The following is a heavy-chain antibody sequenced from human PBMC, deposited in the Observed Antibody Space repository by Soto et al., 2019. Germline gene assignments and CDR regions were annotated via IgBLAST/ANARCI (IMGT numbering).Heavy chain of an antibody. CDR3: AIDNSRDSDCYAGAAFDI. V-gene: IGHV4-30-4*01. Sequence: QVQLQESGPEMVKPSQTLSLTCTVSGGSISSGDYYWNWIRQPPGKGLEWVGYKHASGSSGYNPSLKKRITIAVDTSMNQFSLRLSSVTVSDTAVYYCAIDNSRDSDCYAGAAFDIWGQGPMVTVSS. CDR2: KHASGSS. D-gene: IGHD2-15*01. CDR1: GGSISSGDYY. J-gene: IGHJ3*02.